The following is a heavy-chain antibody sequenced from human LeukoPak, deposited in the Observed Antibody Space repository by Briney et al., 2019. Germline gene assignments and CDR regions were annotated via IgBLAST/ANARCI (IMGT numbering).Heavy chain of an antibody. CDR2: FGNSGTI. J-gene: IGHJ4*02. CDR1: GLTVSSNY. CDR3: AGYGDYPY. Sequence: KAGGFLRLSCAASGLTVSSNYMTWVRQAPGEGLEWVSYFGNSGTIYYADSVKGRFTISRDNAKNSLYLQMNSLRVEDTAVYYCAGYGDYPYWGRGTLVSVSS. D-gene: IGHD4-17*01. V-gene: IGHV3-69-1*01.